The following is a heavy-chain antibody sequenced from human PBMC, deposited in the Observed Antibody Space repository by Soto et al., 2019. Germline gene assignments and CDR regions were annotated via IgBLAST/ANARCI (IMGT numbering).Heavy chain of an antibody. CDR1: GFTFSSYG. CDR3: ARGGDGLRPFDY. J-gene: IGHJ4*01. D-gene: IGHD3-10*01. CDR2: IWYDGSNK. Sequence: GGSLRLSCAASGFTFSSYGMHWVRQAPGKGLERVAVIWYDGSNKYYADSVKGRFTISRDNSKNTLYLQMNSLRAEDTAVYYCARGGDGLRPFDYWGQEPWSPSPQ. V-gene: IGHV3-33*01.